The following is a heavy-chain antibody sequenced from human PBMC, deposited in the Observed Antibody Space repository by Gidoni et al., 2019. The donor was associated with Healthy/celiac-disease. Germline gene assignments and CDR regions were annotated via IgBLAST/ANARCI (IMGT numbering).Heavy chain of an antibody. CDR3: AKGHIAVAGNLFLTAFDY. J-gene: IGHJ4*02. CDR2: ISWDGGST. V-gene: IGHV3-43*01. D-gene: IGHD6-19*01. Sequence: EVQLVESGGVVVQPGGSLGLSCAASVFPFDDYPRHWVRPAPGKGLEWVSLISWDGGSTYYADSVKGRFTISRDNSKNSLYLQMNSLRTEDTALYYCAKGHIAVAGNLFLTAFDYWGQGTLVTVSS. CDR1: VFPFDDYP.